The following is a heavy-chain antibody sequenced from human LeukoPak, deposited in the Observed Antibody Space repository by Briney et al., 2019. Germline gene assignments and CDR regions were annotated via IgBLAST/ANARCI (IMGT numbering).Heavy chain of an antibody. D-gene: IGHD5-24*01. V-gene: IGHV4-59*11. J-gene: IGHJ5*02. CDR1: GGSISSHY. CDR2: IYYSGST. Sequence: SETLSLTCTVSGGSISSHYWSWIRQPPGKGLEWIGYIYYSGSTNYNPSLKSRVTISVDTSKNQFSLKLSSVTAADTAVYYRARVCWRDGYNCLMRASRSSWFDPWGQGTLVTVSS. CDR3: ARVCWRDGYNCLMRASRSSWFDP.